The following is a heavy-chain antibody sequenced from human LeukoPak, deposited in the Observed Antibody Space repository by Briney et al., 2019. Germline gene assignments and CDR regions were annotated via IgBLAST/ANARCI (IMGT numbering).Heavy chain of an antibody. CDR3: AREIRAAAGTIGAVAGPDY. D-gene: IGHD6-19*01. Sequence: GASVKVSCKASGYTFTGYYMHWVRQAPGQGLEWMGWINPNSGGTNYAQKLQGRVTMTTDTSTSTAYMELRSLRSDDTAVYYCAREIRAAAGTIGAVAGPDYWGQGTLVTVSS. J-gene: IGHJ4*02. CDR1: GYTFTGYY. CDR2: INPNSGGT. V-gene: IGHV1-2*02.